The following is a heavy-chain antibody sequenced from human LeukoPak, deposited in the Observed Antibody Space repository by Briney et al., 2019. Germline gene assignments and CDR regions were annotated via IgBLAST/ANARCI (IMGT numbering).Heavy chain of an antibody. CDR3: AKDLYGGYGGEGGY. Sequence: SVKVSCKASGGTFSSYAISWVRQAPGQGLEWMGRIIPIFGTANYAQKFQGRVTITTDESTSTAYMQLSSLRSEDTAVYYCAKDLYGGYGGEGGYWGQGTLVTVSS. CDR1: GGTFSSYA. J-gene: IGHJ4*02. CDR2: IIPIFGTA. V-gene: IGHV1-69*05. D-gene: IGHD4/OR15-4a*01.